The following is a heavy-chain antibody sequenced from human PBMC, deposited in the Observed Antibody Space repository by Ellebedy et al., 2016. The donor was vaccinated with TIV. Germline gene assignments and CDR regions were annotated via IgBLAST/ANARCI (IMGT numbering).Heavy chain of an antibody. CDR3: ARDYDFWSPEDY. Sequence: ASVKVSXXASGYPFTSYGITWVRQAPGQGLEWMGWISTYNGGTKYAQNLQGRFTMATDTSTTTAYMELRSLRSDDTALYYCARDYDFWSPEDYWGQGTLVTVSS. J-gene: IGHJ4*02. V-gene: IGHV1-18*01. D-gene: IGHD3/OR15-3a*01. CDR2: ISTYNGGT. CDR1: GYPFTSYG.